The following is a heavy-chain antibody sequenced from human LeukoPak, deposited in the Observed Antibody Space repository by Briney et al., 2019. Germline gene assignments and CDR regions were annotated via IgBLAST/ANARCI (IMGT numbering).Heavy chain of an antibody. CDR3: ARGRCSYGTFDY. CDR2: INHSGST. D-gene: IGHD5-18*01. V-gene: IGHV4-34*01. J-gene: IGHJ4*02. Sequence: SETLSLTCAVCGGSLIGYYWSWIRQPPGKGLEWIGEINHSGSTDYNPSLKSRVTISVDTSKNQFSLKLSSVTAADTALYYCARGRCSYGTFDYWGQGTLVTVSS. CDR1: GGSLIGYY.